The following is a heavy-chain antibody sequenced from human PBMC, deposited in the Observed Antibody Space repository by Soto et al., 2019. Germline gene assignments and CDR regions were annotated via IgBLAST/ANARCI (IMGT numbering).Heavy chain of an antibody. V-gene: IGHV4-38-2*01. Sequence: SETLSLTCAVSGFSISSGNYWGWIRKHPGKGLEWIGSVYHGGNTYYNPSLKSRLTISLDSSKNQFSLRLNSVTAADTAVYFCARAYRINGWSDYFFDYWGQGTLVTVSS. CDR2: VYHGGNT. CDR3: ARAYRINGWSDYFFDY. D-gene: IGHD6-19*01. J-gene: IGHJ4*02. CDR1: GFSISSGNY.